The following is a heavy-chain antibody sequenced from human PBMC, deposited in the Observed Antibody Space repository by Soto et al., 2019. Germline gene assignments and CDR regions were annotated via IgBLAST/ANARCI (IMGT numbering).Heavy chain of an antibody. Sequence: SQTLSLTCAISVDIVSSNSAAWNCIRQSPSRGLEWLGRTDYRSKWYNDYAVSVKSRITINPDTSKNQFSLQLNSVTPEDTAVYYCAREYSSGWYYWFDPWGQGTLVTVSS. V-gene: IGHV6-1*01. J-gene: IGHJ5*02. CDR3: AREYSSGWYYWFDP. CDR2: TDYRSKWYN. D-gene: IGHD6-19*01. CDR1: VDIVSSNSAA.